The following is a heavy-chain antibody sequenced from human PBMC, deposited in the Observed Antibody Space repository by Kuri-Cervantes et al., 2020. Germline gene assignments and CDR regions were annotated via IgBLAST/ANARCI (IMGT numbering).Heavy chain of an antibody. CDR3: ARPKYCSGGSCHFDY. Sequence: ASVKVSCKASGYTFTGYYMHWVRQAPGQGLEWMGWINPNSGGTNYAQKFQGWVTMTRDTSISTAYMELSRLRSDDTAVYYCARPKYCSGGSCHFDYWGQGTLVTVSS. J-gene: IGHJ4*02. CDR1: GYTFTGYY. V-gene: IGHV1-2*04. D-gene: IGHD2-15*01. CDR2: INPNSGGT.